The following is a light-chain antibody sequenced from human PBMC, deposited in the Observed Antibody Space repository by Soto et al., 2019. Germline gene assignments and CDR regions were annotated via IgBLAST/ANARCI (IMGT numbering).Light chain of an antibody. V-gene: IGLV2-14*01. CDR1: RDDVGGYNY. J-gene: IGLJ3*02. CDR2: EVS. CDR3: RAYTNICNLV. Sequence: QSALTQPASVSGSPGQSITISCTGTRDDVGGYNYVSWFQQYPGKAPKLMIYEVSYRPSGVSNRFSDSRSGHSASLSISGRQAEDEADYYCRAYTNICNLVFGGGTKLTVL.